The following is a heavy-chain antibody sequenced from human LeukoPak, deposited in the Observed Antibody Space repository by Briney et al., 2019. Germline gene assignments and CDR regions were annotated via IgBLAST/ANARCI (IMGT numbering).Heavy chain of an antibody. CDR2: ISSSGSTI. CDR1: GFTFSDYY. Sequence: GGSLRLSCAASGFTFSDYYMSWIRQAPGKGLEWVSYISSSGSTIYYADSVKGRFTISRDNAKNSLYLQMNSLRAEDTAVYYCAGITIFGVVIPYYMDVWGKGTTVTVSS. D-gene: IGHD3-3*01. J-gene: IGHJ6*03. V-gene: IGHV3-11*04. CDR3: AGITIFGVVIPYYMDV.